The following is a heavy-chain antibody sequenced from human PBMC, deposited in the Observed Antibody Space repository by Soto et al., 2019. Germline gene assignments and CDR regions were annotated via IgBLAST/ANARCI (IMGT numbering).Heavy chain of an antibody. CDR2: INHSGST. Sequence: PSETLSLTCAVYGGSFSGYYWSWIRQPPGKGLEWIGEINHSGSTNYNPSLKSRVTISVDTSKNQFSLKLSSVTAADTAVYYCASRFSLGYCSSTSCRAFDPWGQGTLVTVSS. V-gene: IGHV4-34*01. CDR3: ASRFSLGYCSSTSCRAFDP. J-gene: IGHJ5*02. D-gene: IGHD2-2*01. CDR1: GGSFSGYY.